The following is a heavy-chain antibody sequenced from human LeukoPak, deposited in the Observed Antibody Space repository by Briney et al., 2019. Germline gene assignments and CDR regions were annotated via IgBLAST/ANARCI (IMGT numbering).Heavy chain of an antibody. V-gene: IGHV3-20*01. J-gene: IGHJ4*02. D-gene: IGHD2-2*01. CDR1: GFTFDDYA. CDR2: INWSGGST. Sequence: PGGSLRLSCAASGFTFDDYAMSWVRRAPGKGLEWVSGINWSGGSTGYADSVKGRFTISRDNAKNSLSLQMNSLRAEDTALYHCARGKSSSTGAQLDYWGQGTLVTVSS. CDR3: ARGKSSSTGAQLDY.